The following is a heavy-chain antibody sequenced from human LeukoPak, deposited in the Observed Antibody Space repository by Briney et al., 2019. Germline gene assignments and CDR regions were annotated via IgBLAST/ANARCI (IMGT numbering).Heavy chain of an antibody. J-gene: IGHJ4*02. CDR2: IYTSGTT. D-gene: IGHD2-2*01. CDR3: ARSRPAPKEFDH. V-gene: IGHV4-4*09. CDR1: GDSISAYY. Sequence: SETLSLTCTVSGDSISAYYWSWIRQPPGKGLEWIGYIYTSGTTNYNPSLKSRVTMPADTSKNQFSLKLDSVTAADTAVYYCARSRPAPKEFDHWGQGTLVAVSS.